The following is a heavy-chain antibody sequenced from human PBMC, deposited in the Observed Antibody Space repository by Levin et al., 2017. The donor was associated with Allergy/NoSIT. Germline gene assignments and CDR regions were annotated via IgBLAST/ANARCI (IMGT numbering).Heavy chain of an antibody. J-gene: IGHJ5*02. CDR3: ARDEIAVGGSWRFDP. V-gene: IGHV4-34*01. Sequence: SQTLSLTCAVYGGSFSGYYWSWIRQPPGKGLEWIGEINHSGTTNYSPSLKSRVTISVDTSNNQFSLKLRSVTAADTAVYYCARDEIAVGGSWRFDPWGQGALVTVS. D-gene: IGHD6-19*01. CDR1: GGSFSGYY. CDR2: INHSGTT.